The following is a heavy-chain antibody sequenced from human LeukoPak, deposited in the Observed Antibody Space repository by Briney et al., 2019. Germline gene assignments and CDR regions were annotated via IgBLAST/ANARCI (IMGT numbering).Heavy chain of an antibody. V-gene: IGHV4-34*01. CDR1: GGSFSGYY. CDR3: ARIHAGFDY. Sequence: PSETLSLTCAVYGGSFSGYYWSWIRQPPGKGLEWIGEINHSGSTNYNPSLKSRVTISVDTSKNQFSLKLSSVTAADTAVYYCARIHAGFDYWGQETLVTVSS. CDR2: INHSGST. J-gene: IGHJ4*02.